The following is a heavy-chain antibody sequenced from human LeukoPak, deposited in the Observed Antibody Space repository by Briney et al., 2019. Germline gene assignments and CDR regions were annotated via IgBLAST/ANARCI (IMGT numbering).Heavy chain of an antibody. D-gene: IGHD1-14*01. CDR2: ISGTTSGT. V-gene: IGHV3-23*01. CDR1: GFTFSSCA. CDR3: AKVRTYFYHGLDV. J-gene: IGHJ6*02. Sequence: GGSLRLSCAASGFTFSSCAMSWVRQAPGKGLEWVSGISGTTSGTYYAGSVKGWFTISRDNSKNTLFLQVNSLRAEDTAVYYCAKVRTYFYHGLDVWGQGTTVTVSS.